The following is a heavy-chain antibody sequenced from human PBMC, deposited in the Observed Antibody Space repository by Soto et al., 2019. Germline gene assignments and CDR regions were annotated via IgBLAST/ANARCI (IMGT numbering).Heavy chain of an antibody. Sequence: EVQLVESGGGLVQRGGSLRLSCEASGFTFNDYWMHWVRQVPGKGLVWVSRINADGSSTSYADSVKGRFTISRDNAKNTVYLLMNSLRAEDSAVYYYARGGPYNYGPRGSRVADYWGQGTLVTLSS. CDR3: ARGGPYNYGPRGSRVADY. CDR1: GFTFNDYW. V-gene: IGHV3-74*01. J-gene: IGHJ4*02. CDR2: INADGSST. D-gene: IGHD5-18*01.